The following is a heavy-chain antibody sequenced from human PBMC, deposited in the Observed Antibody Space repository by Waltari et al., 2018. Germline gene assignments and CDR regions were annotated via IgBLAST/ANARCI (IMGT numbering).Heavy chain of an antibody. CDR3: ARALPHQLPSYSFDY. Sequence: QVQLVQSGAEVKKPGASVKVSCKASGYPFSNYDINWVRQATGQGLEWMGWMNPNSGNAGYAQNFQGRVTMTRETSISTAYMELSSLRSEDTAVYYCARALPHQLPSYSFDYWGQGTLITVSS. CDR2: MNPNSGNA. V-gene: IGHV1-8*01. D-gene: IGHD2-2*01. CDR1: GYPFSNYD. J-gene: IGHJ4*02.